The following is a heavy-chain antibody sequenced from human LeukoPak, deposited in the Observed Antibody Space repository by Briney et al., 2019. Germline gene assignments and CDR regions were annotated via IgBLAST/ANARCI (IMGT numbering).Heavy chain of an antibody. CDR1: GGSISSNIYY. D-gene: IGHD3-9*01. Sequence: TSETLSLTCTVSGGSISSNIYYWGWIRQPPGKGLEWIGSIYYSGTTYYNPSLKSRVTISVDMSKNQFSLKLSSVTAADTAVYYCARLGGDIYFYYMDVWGKGTTVTISS. CDR3: ARLGGDIYFYYMDV. J-gene: IGHJ6*03. CDR2: IYYSGTT. V-gene: IGHV4-39*01.